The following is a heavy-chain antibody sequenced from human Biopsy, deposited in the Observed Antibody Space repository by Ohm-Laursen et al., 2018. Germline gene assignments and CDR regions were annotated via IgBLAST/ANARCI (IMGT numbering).Heavy chain of an antibody. CDR2: IYFTGRA. J-gene: IGHJ6*02. V-gene: IGHV4-59*08. D-gene: IGHD6-6*01. CDR3: ARHRNSSPRNYYHDMDV. Sequence: SETLSLTCTASGGPIDSYYWSWIRQPPGKALEWIGYIYFTGRASYNPSLKSRVTMSVNTSKKQFSLRLSSVTAADTAVYYCARHRNSSPRNYYHDMDVWGQGTTVTVSS. CDR1: GGPIDSYY.